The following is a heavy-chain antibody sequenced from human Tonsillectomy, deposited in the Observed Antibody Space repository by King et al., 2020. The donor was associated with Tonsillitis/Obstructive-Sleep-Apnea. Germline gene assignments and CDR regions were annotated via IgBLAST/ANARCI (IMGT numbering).Heavy chain of an antibody. CDR2: IYWDDDK. CDR3: VHREERRHYTYYYMDV. Sequence: TLKESGPTLVKPPQTLTLTCTFSGFSLSSTGISVAWIRQPPGKALEWLAHIYWDDDKRYSPSLKSRLTITKDTSRNQVVLTMTNLAPVDTATYFCVHREERRHYTYYYMDVWGNGTTVTDS. CDR1: GFSLSSTGIS. D-gene: IGHD1-26*01. V-gene: IGHV2-5*02. J-gene: IGHJ6*03.